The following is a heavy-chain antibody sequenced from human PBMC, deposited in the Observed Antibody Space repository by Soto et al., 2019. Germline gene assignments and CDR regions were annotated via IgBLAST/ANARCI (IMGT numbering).Heavy chain of an antibody. Sequence: EVQLVESGGGLVQPGRSLRLSCAASGFTFDDYAMHWVRQAPGKGLEWVSGISWNRGSIGYADSVKGRFTISRDKAKNSLYLQMNSLRAEDTTLYYCAKAPKYYYGSGSYYNDYFGYWGQGTLVTVSS. J-gene: IGHJ4*02. CDR2: ISWNRGSI. CDR3: AKAPKYYYGSGSYYNDYFGY. V-gene: IGHV3-9*01. CDR1: GFTFDDYA. D-gene: IGHD3-10*01.